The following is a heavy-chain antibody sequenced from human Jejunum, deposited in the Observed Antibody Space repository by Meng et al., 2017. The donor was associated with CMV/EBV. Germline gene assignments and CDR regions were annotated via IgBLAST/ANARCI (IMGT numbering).Heavy chain of an antibody. CDR3: ARDLSRGISYETGS. V-gene: IGHV3-72*01. D-gene: IGHD3-16*01. Sequence: SGFIFSEQHMGRVRQAPGKGLEWVGRIRNRAESYTIDYAASVRGRFIISRDDSKNSLYLQMNNLETEDTAVYYCARDLSRGISYETGSWGQGTLVTVSS. CDR1: GFIFSEQH. CDR2: IRNRAESYTI. J-gene: IGHJ5*02.